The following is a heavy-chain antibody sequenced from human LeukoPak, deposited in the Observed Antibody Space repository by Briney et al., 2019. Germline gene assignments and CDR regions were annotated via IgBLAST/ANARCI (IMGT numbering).Heavy chain of an antibody. V-gene: IGHV1-69*13. CDR3: ARATHTAMVPYYYYYYGMDV. Sequence: SVKVSCKASGYTFTSYYMHWVRQAPGQGLEWMGGIIPIFGTANYAQKFQGRVTITADESTSTAYMELSSLRSEDTAVYYCARATHTAMVPYYYYYYGMDVWGQGTTVTVSS. J-gene: IGHJ6*02. CDR1: GYTFTSYY. CDR2: IIPIFGTA. D-gene: IGHD5-18*01.